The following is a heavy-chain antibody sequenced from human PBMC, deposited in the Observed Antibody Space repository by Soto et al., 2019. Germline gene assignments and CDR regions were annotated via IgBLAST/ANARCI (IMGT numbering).Heavy chain of an antibody. J-gene: IGHJ4*02. CDR2: IYYNGNT. CDR3: AQHHLSVAGLSSFEY. Sequence: DTLSHPCSGSTGSLHRYYWILIRPPPGKGLEWVGYIYYNGNTRYNPSLKSRVTIFIDTSKNQYSLRLTSVTAADTAVYFCAQHHLSVAGLSSFEYWGQGTLVIVSA. D-gene: IGHD6-19*01. CDR1: TGSLHRYY. V-gene: IGHV4-59*03.